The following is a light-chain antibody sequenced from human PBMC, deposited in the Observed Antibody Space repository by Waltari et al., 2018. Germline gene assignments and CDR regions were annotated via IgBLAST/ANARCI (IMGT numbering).Light chain of an antibody. J-gene: IGLJ2*01. CDR1: SSNLGRNH. Sequence: QSVLTQTPSVSAPPGQRIPTPCPGSSSNLGRNHVDWNQQVPGATPKLLLYNNNERPPGIPDRFSGTKSGTSASLAISGLRSEDEADYYCAAWDDSLSGFWTFGGGTKVTVL. V-gene: IGLV1-47*01. CDR2: NNN. CDR3: AAWDDSLSGFWT.